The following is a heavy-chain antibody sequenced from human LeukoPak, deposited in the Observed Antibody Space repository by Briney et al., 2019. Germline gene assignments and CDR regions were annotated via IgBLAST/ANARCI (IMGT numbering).Heavy chain of an antibody. D-gene: IGHD3-3*01. CDR1: GFTFSRYG. V-gene: IGHV3-33*01. CDR2: IWYDGSNK. Sequence: PGGSLRLSCAASGFTFSRYGKHWVRQAPGKGLEWVAIIWYDGSNKYYADSVKGRFTISRDNSKNTLYLQVNSLRAEDTAVHYCARDGSFWRGYPYNYAYWRQGTLVTVSS. CDR3: ARDGSFWRGYPYNYAY. J-gene: IGHJ4*02.